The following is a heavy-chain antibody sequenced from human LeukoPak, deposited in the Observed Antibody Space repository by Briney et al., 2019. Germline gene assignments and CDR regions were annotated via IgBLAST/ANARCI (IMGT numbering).Heavy chain of an antibody. CDR2: IYYSGST. V-gene: IGHV4-31*03. Sequence: KTSETLSLTCTVSGGSISSGGSYWRWIRQHPGKGLEWIGYIYYSGSTYYNPSLKSRVTISVDTSKNQFSLKLSSVTAADTAVYYCARRYCSGGSCYGWFDPWGQGTLVTVSS. D-gene: IGHD2-15*01. J-gene: IGHJ5*02. CDR3: ARRYCSGGSCYGWFDP. CDR1: GGSISSGGSY.